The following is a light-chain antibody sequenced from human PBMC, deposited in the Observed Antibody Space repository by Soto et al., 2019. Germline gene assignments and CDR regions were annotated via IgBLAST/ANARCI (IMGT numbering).Light chain of an antibody. Sequence: QSALTQPPSASGSRGQSVTISCTGTSSDVGGYNFVSWYQPHPGKAPKVILYEVTNRPSGVPYRVSGSQSGNTASLTVSALHTEDGDHYYCIAYAGSGTRYVFASGTKLTVL. V-gene: IGLV2-8*01. CDR2: EVT. CDR3: IAYAGSGTRYV. J-gene: IGLJ1*01. CDR1: SSDVGGYNF.